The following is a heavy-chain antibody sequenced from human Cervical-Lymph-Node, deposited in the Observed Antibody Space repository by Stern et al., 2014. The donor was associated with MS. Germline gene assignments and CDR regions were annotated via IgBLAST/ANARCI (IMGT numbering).Heavy chain of an antibody. CDR1: GFTINDYA. J-gene: IGHJ4*02. Sequence: VQLVKSGGALVQPGGSLGLSCEASGFTINDYAMNWVRRAPGKGLEWVAYISSSSAAIYYADSVRGRFTISRDNAKNSVYLQMNSLRGEDTALYYCATDRSYGYSYSSHLDHWGQGTLVTVSS. CDR3: ATDRSYGYSYSSHLDH. CDR2: ISSSSAAI. D-gene: IGHD2-15*01. V-gene: IGHV3-48*04.